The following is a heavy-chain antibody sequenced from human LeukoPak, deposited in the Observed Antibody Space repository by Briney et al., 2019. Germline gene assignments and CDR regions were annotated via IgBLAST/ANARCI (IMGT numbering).Heavy chain of an antibody. V-gene: IGHV4-39*01. J-gene: IGHJ4*02. CDR3: ARLTMDGLDY. Sequence: SETLSLTCTVSGGPISSSSYYWGWIRQPPGKGLEWIGSIYYSGSTYYNPSLKSRVTISVDTSKNQFSLKLSSVTAADTAVYYCARLTMDGLDYWGQGTLVTVSS. CDR2: IYYSGST. CDR1: GGPISSSSYY. D-gene: IGHD3-10*01.